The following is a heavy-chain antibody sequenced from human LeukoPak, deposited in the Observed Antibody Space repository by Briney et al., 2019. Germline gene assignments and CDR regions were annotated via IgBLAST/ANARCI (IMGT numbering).Heavy chain of an antibody. CDR3: TKTRLDYYDSSGYHH. CDR1: GFTFGDYA. D-gene: IGHD3-22*01. J-gene: IGHJ5*02. CDR2: IRSKAYGGTT. V-gene: IGHV3-49*04. Sequence: PGGSLRLSCTASGFTFGDYAMSWVRQAPGKGLEWVGFIRSKAYGGTTEYAASVKGRFTISRDDSKSIAYLQMNSLRTEDTAVYYCTKTRLDYYDSSGYHHWGQGTLVTVSS.